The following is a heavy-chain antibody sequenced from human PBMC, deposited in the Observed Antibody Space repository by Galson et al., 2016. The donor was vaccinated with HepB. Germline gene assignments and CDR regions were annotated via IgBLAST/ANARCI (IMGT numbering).Heavy chain of an antibody. J-gene: IGHJ5*02. CDR2: LYNDGST. CDR3: ATHGTPHDRGDYGFGFAP. V-gene: IGHV4-59*01. D-gene: IGHD4-17*01. Sequence: SETLSLTCTVSGGSINTYYWNWIRQPPGKALEWIGYLYNDGSTKYNPSLKSRVTMSIDTSKTQFSLSLTSVTAADTAVYYCATHGTPHDRGDYGFGFAPWGQGTLVTVSS. CDR1: GGSINTYY.